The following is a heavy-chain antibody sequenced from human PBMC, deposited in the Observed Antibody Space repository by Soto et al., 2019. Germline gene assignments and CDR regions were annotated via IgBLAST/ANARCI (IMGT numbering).Heavy chain of an antibody. V-gene: IGHV1-2*02. Sequence: ASVKVSCKASGYTFTDYYMHWVRQAPGQGLEWMGWINPNSGGTNYAQKFHGRVTMTRDTSIRTAYMELSSLRSDDTAVYYCATVYYGSGANGMAVWGQGTTVTVSS. CDR1: GYTFTDYY. CDR3: ATVYYGSGANGMAV. J-gene: IGHJ6*02. D-gene: IGHD3-10*01. CDR2: INPNSGGT.